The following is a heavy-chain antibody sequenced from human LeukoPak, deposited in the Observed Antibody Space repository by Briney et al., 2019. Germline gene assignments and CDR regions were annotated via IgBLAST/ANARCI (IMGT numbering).Heavy chain of an antibody. Sequence: GGSLRLSCAASGFTFSSYSMNWVRQAPGKGLEWVSYISSSSSTIYYADSVKGRFTISRDNAKNSLYLQMNSLRAEDTAVYYCARATGYYDSSGYPYWGQGTLVTVSS. CDR2: ISSSSSTI. CDR3: ARATGYYDSSGYPY. V-gene: IGHV3-48*04. J-gene: IGHJ4*02. D-gene: IGHD3-22*01. CDR1: GFTFSSYS.